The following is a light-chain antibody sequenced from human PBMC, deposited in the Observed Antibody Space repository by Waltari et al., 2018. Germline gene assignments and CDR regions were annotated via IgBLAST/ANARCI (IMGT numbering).Light chain of an antibody. CDR2: HAS. V-gene: IGKV3-20*01. Sequence: EIVLTQSPGTLSLSPGERATLSCRASQSVRRFLAWYQQKPGQAPRLLIYHASSRATGIPDRFSGSGSGTDLSLTISRLEPEDFAVYYCQQYVTLPATFGQGTKLEIK. CDR1: QSVRRF. J-gene: IGKJ1*01. CDR3: QQYVTLPAT.